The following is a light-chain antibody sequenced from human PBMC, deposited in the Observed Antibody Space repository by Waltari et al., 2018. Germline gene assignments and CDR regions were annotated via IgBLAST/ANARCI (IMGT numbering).Light chain of an antibody. J-gene: IGLJ2*01. V-gene: IGLV3-1*01. CDR3: QAWDSSTAV. CDR2: QDN. CDR1: KLGDKY. Sequence: SYELTQPPSVSVSPGQTASITCSGDKLGDKYACWYQQKPGQSPWLVIYQDNKRPSGIPERFSGSNSGNTATLTISVTQASDEADYYCQAWDSSTAVFGGGTKLTVL.